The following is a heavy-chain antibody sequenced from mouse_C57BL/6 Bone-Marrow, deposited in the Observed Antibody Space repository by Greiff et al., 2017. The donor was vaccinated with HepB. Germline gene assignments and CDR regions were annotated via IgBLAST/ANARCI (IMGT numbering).Heavy chain of an antibody. CDR1: GFNIKADY. J-gene: IGHJ1*03. Sequence: VQLQQSGAALVRPGASVKLSCTASGFNIKADYMHWVKQRPEQGLEWIGWIDPENGDTEYASKFQGKATITADTSSNTAYLQLSSLTSEDTAVYYCTTAYFDVWGTGTTVTVSS. CDR2: IDPENGDT. V-gene: IGHV14-4*01. CDR3: TTAYFDV.